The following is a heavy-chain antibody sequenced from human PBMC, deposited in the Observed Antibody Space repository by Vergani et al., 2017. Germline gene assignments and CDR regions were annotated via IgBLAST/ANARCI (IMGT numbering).Heavy chain of an antibody. D-gene: IGHD2-15*01. J-gene: IGHJ3*02. Sequence: QVQLVQSGAEVKKPGSSVKVSCKASGGTFSSYAISWVRQAPGQGLEWMGGIIPIFGTANYAQKLQGRVTMTTDTSTSTAYMELRSLRSDDTAVYYCARGWVLLRGDPDAFDIWGQGTMVTVSS. CDR2: IIPIFGTA. CDR1: GGTFSSYA. V-gene: IGHV1-69*06. CDR3: ARGWVLLRGDPDAFDI.